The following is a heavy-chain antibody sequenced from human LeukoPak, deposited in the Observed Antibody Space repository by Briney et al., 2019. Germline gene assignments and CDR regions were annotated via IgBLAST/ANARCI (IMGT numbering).Heavy chain of an antibody. D-gene: IGHD3-9*01. Sequence: TSETLSLTCTVSGGSISDSSYYWAWIRQPPGKGLEWIGFIDYSGSSNYNPSLKSRVTISADPSTNHFSLNLTSVTAADTAVYFCARDHPVADWAPDIWGRGTMVTVSS. CDR3: ARDHPVADWAPDI. CDR1: GGSISDSSYY. V-gene: IGHV4-61*03. J-gene: IGHJ3*02. CDR2: IDYSGSS.